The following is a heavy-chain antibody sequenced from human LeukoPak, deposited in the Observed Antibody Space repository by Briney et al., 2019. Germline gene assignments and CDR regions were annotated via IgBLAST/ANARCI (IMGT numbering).Heavy chain of an antibody. Sequence: SVKVSCKASGGTFSSYAISWVRQAPGQGLEWMGGIIPIFGTANYAQKFQGRVTITADESTSTAYMELSSLRSEDTAVYYCARSIDIVVVPAAIHDAFDIWGQGTMVTVSS. CDR1: GGTFSSYA. V-gene: IGHV1-69*13. J-gene: IGHJ3*02. CDR2: IIPIFGTA. CDR3: ARSIDIVVVPAAIHDAFDI. D-gene: IGHD2-2*02.